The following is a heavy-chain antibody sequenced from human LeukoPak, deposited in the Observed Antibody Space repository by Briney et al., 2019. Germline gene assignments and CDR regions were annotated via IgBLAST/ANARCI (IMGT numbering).Heavy chain of an antibody. CDR2: INPNSGGT. J-gene: IGHJ2*01. CDR1: GYTFTGYY. V-gene: IGHV1-2*04. CDR3: ARGPGIAAAGTSTSGDL. Sequence: GASVKVSCKASGYTFTGYYMHWVRQAPGQGLEWMGWINPNSGGTNYAQKFQGWVTMTRDTSISTAYMELSRLRSDDTAVYYCARGPGIAAAGTSTSGDLWGRGTLVTVSS. D-gene: IGHD6-13*01.